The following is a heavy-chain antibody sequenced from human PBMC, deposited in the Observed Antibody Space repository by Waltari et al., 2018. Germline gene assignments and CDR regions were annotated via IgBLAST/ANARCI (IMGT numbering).Heavy chain of an antibody. CDR2: IIPIFGTA. J-gene: IGHJ6*02. V-gene: IGHV1-69*01. Sequence: QVQLVQSGAEVKKPGSSVKVSCKASGGTFSSYAISWVRQAPGQGREWMGGIIPIFGTANYAQKFQGRVTITADESTSTAYMELSSLRSEDTAVYYCARDLLLDSGWYRHYYYGMDVWGQGTTVTVSS. CDR3: ARDLLLDSGWYRHYYYGMDV. CDR1: GGTFSSYA. D-gene: IGHD6-19*01.